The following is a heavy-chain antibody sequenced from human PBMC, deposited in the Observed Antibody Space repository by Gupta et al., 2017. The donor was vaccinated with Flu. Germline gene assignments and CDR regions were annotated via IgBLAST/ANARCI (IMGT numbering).Heavy chain of an antibody. CDR1: GDSVATNSAA. Sequence: QVQLQQSGPGLVKPSQTLSLTCAISGDSVATNSAAWNWIRPSPSRGLEWLGRTYYKSKWYTDYAVSVQGRITIKPDTSKNQFSLQLNSVTPEDTAVYYCASGYYDSSGYYAMDYWGQGTLGHRLL. D-gene: IGHD3-22*01. CDR3: ASGYYDSSGYYAMDY. CDR2: TYYKSKWYT. V-gene: IGHV6-1*01. J-gene: IGHJ4*02.